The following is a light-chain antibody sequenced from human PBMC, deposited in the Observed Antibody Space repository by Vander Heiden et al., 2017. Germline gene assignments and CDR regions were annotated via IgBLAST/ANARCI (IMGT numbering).Light chain of an antibody. CDR3: SSFAGSNNLV. CDR1: SSDVGGHNY. Sequence: QSALTQPPSASGSPGQSVTISCTGTSSDVGGHNYVSWYHQHPGKAPKLMIYEVSTRPSGVPDRFSGSKSGNTASLTVSGLQAEEEADYCCSSFAGSNNLVFGGGTKLTVL. CDR2: EVS. J-gene: IGLJ2*01. V-gene: IGLV2-8*01.